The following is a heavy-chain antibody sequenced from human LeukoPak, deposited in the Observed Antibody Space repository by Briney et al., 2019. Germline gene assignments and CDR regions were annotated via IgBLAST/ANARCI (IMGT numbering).Heavy chain of an antibody. CDR3: ARQGGSYFPPDYYYYYMDV. CDR1: GGSISSSSYY. J-gene: IGHJ6*03. V-gene: IGHV4-39*01. Sequence: TSGTLSLTCTVSGGSISSSSYYWGWIRQPPGKGLEWIGSIYYSGSTYYNPSLKSRVTISVDTSKNQFSLKLSSVTAADTAVYYCARQGGSYFPPDYYYYYMDVWGKGTTVTISS. D-gene: IGHD1-26*01. CDR2: IYYSGST.